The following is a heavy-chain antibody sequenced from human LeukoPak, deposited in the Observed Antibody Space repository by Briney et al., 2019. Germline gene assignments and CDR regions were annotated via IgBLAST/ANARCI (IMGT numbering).Heavy chain of an antibody. CDR3: ARGIAAAGYYFDY. V-gene: IGHV4-38-2*02. CDR1: GYSISSGYY. Sequence: PSETLSLTCSVSGYSISSGYYWGWIRQPPGKGLEWIGRIYHSGDTYYNPSLKSRVTISVDTSKNQFSLKLSSVTAADTAVYYCARGIAAAGYYFDYWGQGTLVTVSS. J-gene: IGHJ4*02. D-gene: IGHD6-13*01. CDR2: IYHSGDT.